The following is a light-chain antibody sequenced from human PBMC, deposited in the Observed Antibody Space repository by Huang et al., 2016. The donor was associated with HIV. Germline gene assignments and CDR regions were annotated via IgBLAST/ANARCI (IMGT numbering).Light chain of an antibody. CDR1: QSVSSN. V-gene: IGKV3-15*01. CDR3: QQYNNWPRT. CDR2: AAS. Sequence: EIVMTQSPATLSVSPGERATLSCRASQSVSSNLAWYQQKPGQAPRLLIYAASTRATGTPARFNGSGSGTEFTLTISSLQSEDFAVYYCQQYNNWPRTFGQGTKVEIK. J-gene: IGKJ1*01.